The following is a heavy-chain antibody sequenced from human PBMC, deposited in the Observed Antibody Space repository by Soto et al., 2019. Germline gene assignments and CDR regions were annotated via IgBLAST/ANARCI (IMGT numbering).Heavy chain of an antibody. CDR3: ARSRYSGTYYPDY. CDR2: IYYSGST. Sequence: SETLSITCTVSGGSVSSGDYYWTWIRQPPGKGLEWIGYIYYSGSTNYSPSPKSRVTISVDTSKNQFSLKLSSVTAADTAVYYCARSRYSGTYYPDYWGQGTLVTVSS. D-gene: IGHD1-26*01. J-gene: IGHJ4*02. V-gene: IGHV4-61*08. CDR1: GGSVSSGDYY.